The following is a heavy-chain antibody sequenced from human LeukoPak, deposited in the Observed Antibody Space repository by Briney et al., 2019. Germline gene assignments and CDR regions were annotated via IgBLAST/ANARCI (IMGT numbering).Heavy chain of an antibody. CDR3: ARDYYYDSSGYLNY. CDR1: GITFSSYG. Sequence: QPGRSLRLSCVVSGITFSSYGMHWVRQAPGKGLEWVAFIAFDGNDKYYADSVKGRFTISRDNHKNTLFLQMNSLRAEDTAVYYCARDYYYDSSGYLNYWGQGTLVTVSS. J-gene: IGHJ4*02. D-gene: IGHD3-22*01. V-gene: IGHV3-33*05. CDR2: IAFDGNDK.